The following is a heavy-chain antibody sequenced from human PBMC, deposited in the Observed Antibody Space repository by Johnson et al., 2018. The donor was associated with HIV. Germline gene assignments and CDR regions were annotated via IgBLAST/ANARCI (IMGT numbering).Heavy chain of an antibody. CDR3: TRESTPWGADYVGYGLDV. CDR2: ISSSGTTK. CDR1: GFTFSNAW. Sequence: QVQLVESGGGLVKPGGSLRLSCAASGFTFSNAWMNWVRQTPGKGLEWVAHISSSGTTKYYADSVKGRFTISRDNTKKSLYLEMNSLRVDDTAIYYCTRESTPWGADYVGYGLDVWGQGTMVAVSS. J-gene: IGHJ3*01. V-gene: IGHV3-11*04. D-gene: IGHD5-18*01.